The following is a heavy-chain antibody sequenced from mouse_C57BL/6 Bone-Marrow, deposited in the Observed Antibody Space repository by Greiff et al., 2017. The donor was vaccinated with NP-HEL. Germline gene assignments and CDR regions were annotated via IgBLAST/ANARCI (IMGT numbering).Heavy chain of an antibody. CDR1: GFTFSSYA. D-gene: IGHD2-4*01. V-gene: IGHV5-4*03. CDR3: ARGIYYDYEGPFAY. Sequence: DVKLVESGGGLVKPGGSLKLSCAASGFTFSSYAMSWVRQTPEKRLEWVATISDGGSYTYYPDNVKGRFTISRDNAKNNLYLQMSHLKSEDTAMYYCARGIYYDYEGPFAYWGQGTLVTVSA. J-gene: IGHJ3*01. CDR2: ISDGGSYT.